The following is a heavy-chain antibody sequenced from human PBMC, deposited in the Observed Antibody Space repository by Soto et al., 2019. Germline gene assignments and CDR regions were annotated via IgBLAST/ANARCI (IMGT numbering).Heavy chain of an antibody. CDR2: IYPDDSDT. V-gene: IGHV5-51*01. CDR1: GYSFTNYL. D-gene: IGHD5-12*01. Sequence: GESLKISCKGSGYSFTNYLIGWVRQMPGKGLEWMGIIYPDDSDTRYSPSFQGQVTISADKSISTAYLQWNSLKASDTAMYYCARRDGYNGFGYWGQGTLVTVSS. CDR3: ARRDGYNGFGY. J-gene: IGHJ4*02.